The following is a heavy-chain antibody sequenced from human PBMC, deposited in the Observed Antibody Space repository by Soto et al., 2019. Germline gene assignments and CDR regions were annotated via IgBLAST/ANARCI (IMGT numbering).Heavy chain of an antibody. V-gene: IGHV1-8*01. CDR3: AKRMSYYDILTGYSNDAFDI. D-gene: IGHD3-9*01. CDR1: GYTFTSYD. J-gene: IGHJ3*02. CDR2: MNPNSGNT. Sequence: GASVKVSCKASGYTFTSYDINWVRQATGQGLEWMGWMNPNSGNTGYAQKFQGRVTMTRNTSISTAYMELSSLRSEDTAVYYCAKRMSYYDILTGYSNDAFDIWGQGTMVTVSS.